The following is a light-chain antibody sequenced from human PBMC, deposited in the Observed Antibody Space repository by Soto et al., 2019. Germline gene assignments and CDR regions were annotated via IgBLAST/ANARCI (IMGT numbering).Light chain of an antibody. CDR3: QQRSNWPPHT. CDR1: QSVSSY. J-gene: IGKJ4*02. CDR2: DAS. V-gene: IGKV3-11*01. Sequence: EIVLTQSPATLSLSPGERATLSCRASQSVSSYLAWYQQNPGQAPRLLIYDASSRATGSPARFRGSGSGTVFPLTTSSLEPGDFAVYYCQQRSNWPPHTFGGGTKLEIK.